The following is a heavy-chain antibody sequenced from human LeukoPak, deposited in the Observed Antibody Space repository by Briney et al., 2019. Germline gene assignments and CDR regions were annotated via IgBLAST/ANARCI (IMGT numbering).Heavy chain of an antibody. Sequence: SVKVSCKASGGTFSSYAISWVRQAPGQGLEWMGGIIPVFGTAIYAQKFQGRVTITADESTSSAYMELSTLRSEDTAVYYCAIGQAYSSSWYSDFDYWGQGTLVTVSS. J-gene: IGHJ4*02. CDR1: GGTFSSYA. CDR3: AIGQAYSSSWYSDFDY. D-gene: IGHD6-13*01. CDR2: IIPVFGTA. V-gene: IGHV1-69*13.